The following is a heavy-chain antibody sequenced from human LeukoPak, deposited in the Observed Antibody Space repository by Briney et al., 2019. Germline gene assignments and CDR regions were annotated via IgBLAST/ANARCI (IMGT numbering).Heavy chain of an antibody. D-gene: IGHD3-9*01. Sequence: PSETLSLTCTVSGGSVSSTTYYWGWIRQPPGVGLEWIASVYYTGSTYCNPSLKSRVTMSVDTSKNQFSLTMTSVTAADTAVYYCARLRKGRYFDHIFDYWGQGTLATVSS. J-gene: IGHJ4*02. CDR3: ARLRKGRYFDHIFDY. CDR2: VYYTGST. V-gene: IGHV4-39*01. CDR1: GGSVSSTTYY.